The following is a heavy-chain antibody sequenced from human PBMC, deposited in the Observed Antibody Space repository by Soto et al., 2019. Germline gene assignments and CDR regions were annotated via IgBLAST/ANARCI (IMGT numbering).Heavy chain of an antibody. Sequence: VGSLRLSCAASGFTFSSYAMHWVRQAPGKGLEWVAVISYDGSNKYYADSVKGRFTISRDNSKNTLYLQMNSLRAEDTAVYYCASIISPRAPHDYWGQGTLVTVSS. CDR2: ISYDGSNK. V-gene: IGHV3-30-3*01. CDR1: GFTFSSYA. CDR3: ASIISPRAPHDY. J-gene: IGHJ4*02. D-gene: IGHD3-10*01.